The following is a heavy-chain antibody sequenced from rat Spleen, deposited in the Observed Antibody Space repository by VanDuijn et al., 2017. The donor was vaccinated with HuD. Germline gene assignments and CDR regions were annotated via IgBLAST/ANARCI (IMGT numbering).Heavy chain of an antibody. Sequence: EVQLVESDGGLVQPGRSLKLSCAASGFTFSDYYMAWVRQAPTKGLEWVATISSGGGGTYYPDSVKGRFTISRDNAKSTLYLQMDSLRSEDTASYYCARHDYDGTYYPRDGFDYWGQGVMVTVSS. CDR2: ISSGGGGT. J-gene: IGHJ2*01. CDR1: GFTFSDYY. D-gene: IGHD1-12*02. CDR3: ARHDYDGTYYPRDGFDY. V-gene: IGHV5-25*01.